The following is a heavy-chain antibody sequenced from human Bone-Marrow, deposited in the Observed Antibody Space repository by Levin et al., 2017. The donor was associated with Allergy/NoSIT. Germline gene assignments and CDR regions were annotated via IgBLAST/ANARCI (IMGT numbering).Heavy chain of an antibody. CDR2: INHSGST. J-gene: IGHJ6*02. V-gene: IGHV4-34*01. D-gene: IGHD2-2*02. Sequence: RSQTLSLTCAVYGGSFSGYYWSWIRQPPGKGLEWIGEINHSGSTNYNPSLKSRVTISVDTSKNQFSLKLSSVTAADTAVYYCASIPTESVLNYYYGMDVWGQGTTVTVSS. CDR3: ASIPTESVLNYYYGMDV. CDR1: GGSFSGYY.